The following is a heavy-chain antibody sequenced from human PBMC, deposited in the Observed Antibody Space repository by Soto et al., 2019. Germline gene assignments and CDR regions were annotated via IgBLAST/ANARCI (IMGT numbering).Heavy chain of an antibody. V-gene: IGHV4-39*01. Sequence: ASETLSLTCTVSGGSISSSSYYWGWIRQPPGKGLEWAGTIYYSGSTYYNPSLESRVIISVDTSKNQFSLKLSSVTASDAAVYYCATFRGMTTATTERYFDYWGQGTLVTVSS. CDR1: GGSISSSSYY. J-gene: IGHJ4*02. CDR3: ATFRGMTTATTERYFDY. CDR2: IYYSGST. D-gene: IGHD4-17*01.